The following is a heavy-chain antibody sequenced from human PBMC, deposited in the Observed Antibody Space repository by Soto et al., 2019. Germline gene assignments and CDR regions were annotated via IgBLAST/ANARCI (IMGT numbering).Heavy chain of an antibody. D-gene: IGHD6-6*01. Sequence: ASVKVSCKASGGTFSSYAISWVRQAPGQGLEWMGGIIPIFGKANYAQKFQGRVTITADESTSTAYMELRSLRSDDTAVYYCAKSIAAVAEFDPWGQGTLVTVSS. J-gene: IGHJ5*02. CDR1: GGTFSSYA. V-gene: IGHV1-69*13. CDR2: IIPIFGKA. CDR3: AKSIAAVAEFDP.